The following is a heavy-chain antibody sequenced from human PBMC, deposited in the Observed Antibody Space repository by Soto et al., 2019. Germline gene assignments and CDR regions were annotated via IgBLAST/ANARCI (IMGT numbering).Heavy chain of an antibody. CDR1: GYSFTSYW. CDR3: ARHATDYDILSGYYFDS. CDR2: INPGDSET. J-gene: IGHJ4*02. V-gene: IGHV5-51*01. D-gene: IGHD3-9*01. Sequence: GESLKISCKGSGYSFTSYWIAWVRQMPGKGLEWMAIINPGDSETKYSPSFQGQVTISADKSINTAYLQWCSLKASDTAMYYCARHATDYDILSGYYFDSWGQGTQVTVSS.